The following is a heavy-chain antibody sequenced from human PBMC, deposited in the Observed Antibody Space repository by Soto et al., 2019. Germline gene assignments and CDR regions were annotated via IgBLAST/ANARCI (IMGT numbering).Heavy chain of an antibody. Sequence: EVQLVESGGGLVQPGGSLRLSCVASGFSLNTNDMNWVRQAPGKGLEWVSYISISSRTIYDGDYVKGRFTISRDNVKNSLYQKKNSLRVEDTAVYYCATGTFIEWLDNPDHPLDIWGQGTMVTVSS. CDR1: GFSLNTND. CDR3: ATGTFIEWLDNPDHPLDI. J-gene: IGHJ3*02. CDR2: ISISSRTI. V-gene: IGHV3-48*01. D-gene: IGHD3-3*02.